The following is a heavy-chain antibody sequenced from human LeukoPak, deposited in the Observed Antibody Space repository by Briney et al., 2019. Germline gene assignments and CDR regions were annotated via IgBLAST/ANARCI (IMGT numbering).Heavy chain of an antibody. CDR1: GGSLSSSAYS. D-gene: IGHD3-22*01. CDR3: ARLISSYYDSSGYFDY. CDR2: IAFTGTT. V-gene: IGHV4-39*01. J-gene: IGHJ4*02. Sequence: SETLSLTCTVSGGSLSSSAYSWGWLRQPPGKGLEWIGSIAFTGTTYYNPSLRSRLTISEDTSKNQFSLTLSSVTAADTAVYYCARLISSYYDSSGYFDYWGQGTLVTVSS.